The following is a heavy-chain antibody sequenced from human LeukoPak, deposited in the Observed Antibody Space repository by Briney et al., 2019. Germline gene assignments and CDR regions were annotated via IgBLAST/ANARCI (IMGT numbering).Heavy chain of an antibody. CDR3: ARRARGARFGSGAFDI. CDR1: GGSIRSYY. CDR2: IYYSGST. Sequence: SETLSLTCTVSGGSIRSYYWSWIRQPPGKGLEWIGYIYYSGSTYYNPPLKSRVTISVDTSKNQFSLKLSSVTAADTAVYYCARRARGARFGSGAFDIWGQGTMVTVSS. J-gene: IGHJ3*02. D-gene: IGHD3-10*01. V-gene: IGHV4-59*04.